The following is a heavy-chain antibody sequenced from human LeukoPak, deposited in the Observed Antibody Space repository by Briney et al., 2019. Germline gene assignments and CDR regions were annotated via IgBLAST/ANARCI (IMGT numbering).Heavy chain of an antibody. Sequence: SETLSLTCTVSGDSVSSGSYSWSWIRQPPGKGLEWIGYIFYRGSTSYNPSLKSRLTISADSSKNQFSLRLSSVTAADTAVYYCARGLSAVAGACFDYWGQGTLVTVSS. J-gene: IGHJ4*02. CDR2: IFYRGST. D-gene: IGHD6-19*01. V-gene: IGHV4-61*01. CDR3: ARGLSAVAGACFDY. CDR1: GDSVSSGSYS.